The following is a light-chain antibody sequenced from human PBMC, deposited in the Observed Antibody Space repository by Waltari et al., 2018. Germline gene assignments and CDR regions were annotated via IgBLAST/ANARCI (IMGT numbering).Light chain of an antibody. J-gene: IGKJ2*01. CDR3: MQGTHWPYT. Sequence: DVVMTQSPLSLPVTLGQPASISCRSSQSLVHSDGNTYLYWFQQRPGKHPRRIFYKVXXXXXGXXXXXXXXXXXTXXXXXXXXVEAEDVGVYYCMQGTHWPYTFGQGTKLETK. CDR1: QSLVHSDGNTY. V-gene: IGKV2-30*02. CDR2: KVX.